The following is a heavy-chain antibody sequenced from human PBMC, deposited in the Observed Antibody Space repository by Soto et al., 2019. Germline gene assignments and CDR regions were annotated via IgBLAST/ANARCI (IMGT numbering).Heavy chain of an antibody. CDR3: AGDFPPSGAYVFLGPKP. CDR1: GFTFSDYY. D-gene: IGHD3-3*01. V-gene: IGHV3-11*01. J-gene: IGHJ5*02. Sequence: PGGSLRLSCAASGFTFSDYYMSWIRQAPGKGLEWVSYISSSGSTIYYADSVKGRFTISRDNAKNSLYLQMNSLRAEDTAVYYCAGDFPPSGAYVFLGPKPGGKGTLVTVP. CDR2: ISSSGSTI.